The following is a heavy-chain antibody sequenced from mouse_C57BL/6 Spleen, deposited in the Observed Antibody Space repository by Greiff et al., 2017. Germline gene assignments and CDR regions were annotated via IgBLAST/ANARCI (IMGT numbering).Heavy chain of an antibody. J-gene: IGHJ1*03. V-gene: IGHV1-50*01. CDR1: GYTFTSYW. CDR3: ASYSNHWYFDV. Sequence: QVQLQQPGAELVKPGASVKLSCKASGYTFTSYWMQWVKQRPGQGLEWIGEIDPSDSYTNYNPKFKGKATLTVDTSSSTAYMHISSLTSEDSAVFDCASYSNHWYFDVWGTGTTVTVSS. CDR2: IDPSDSYT. D-gene: IGHD2-5*01.